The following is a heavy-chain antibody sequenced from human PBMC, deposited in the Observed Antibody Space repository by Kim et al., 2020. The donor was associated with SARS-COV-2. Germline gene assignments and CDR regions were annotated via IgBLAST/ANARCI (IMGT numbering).Heavy chain of an antibody. V-gene: IGHV4-39*01. CDR3: VGVRGSWYRYFLDD. D-gene: IGHD6-13*01. CDR2: VYSGGST. CDR1: GDSFSSNDYY. Sequence: SETLSLTCTISGDSFSSNDYYWGWVRQPPGKELEWFGSVYSGGSTYYNPSLKSPGTLAIDPSKKEFSLRLTSVTAADTAVYYGVGVRGSWYRYFLDDWGQGTRVTVSS. J-gene: IGHJ4*02.